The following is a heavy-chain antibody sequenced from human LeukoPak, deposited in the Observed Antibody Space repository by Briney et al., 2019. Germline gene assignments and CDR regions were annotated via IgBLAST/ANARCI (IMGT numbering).Heavy chain of an antibody. CDR2: ISGTGGST. D-gene: IGHD5-12*01. CDR1: GFTFNNCA. Sequence: QPGGALRLSCAGSGFTFNNCAMSWVRQAPGKGLEWVSVISGTGGSTYYADSVKGRFTISRDNSKNTLYLQMNSLRAEDTAVYYCAKAPRSYSGYHFEYFDYWGQGTLVTASS. CDR3: AKAPRSYSGYHFEYFDY. V-gene: IGHV3-23*01. J-gene: IGHJ4*02.